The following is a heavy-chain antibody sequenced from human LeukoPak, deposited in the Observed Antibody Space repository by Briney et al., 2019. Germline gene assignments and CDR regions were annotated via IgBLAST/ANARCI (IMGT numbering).Heavy chain of an antibody. V-gene: IGHV4-34*01. CDR1: GGSFSADY. CDR2: INHSGDT. D-gene: IGHD2-15*01. J-gene: IGHJ4*02. Sequence: SETLSLTCAVSGGSFSADYWTWIRQSPRKGLEWIGEINHSGDTNYNPSLNSRLTISIDPSRNQVSLTLNSVTAADTAVYYCARRLVDSGASQVSDDWGQGTLVTVSS. CDR3: ARRLVDSGASQVSDD.